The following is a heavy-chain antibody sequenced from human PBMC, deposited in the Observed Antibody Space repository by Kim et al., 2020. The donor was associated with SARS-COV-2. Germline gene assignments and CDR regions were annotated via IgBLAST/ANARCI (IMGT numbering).Heavy chain of an antibody. CDR3: VRGYVGGPFDL. V-gene: IGHV3-20*01. D-gene: IGHD3-10*01. CDR1: GFTFEDYG. J-gene: IGHJ4*02. CDR2: INRKSDST. Sequence: GGSLRLSCVASGFTFEDYGMSWVRQAPGKGLEWVSGINRKSDSTGYVDSVKGRYTISRDNAKKSLYLQMNRLRAEDTAFYQCVRGYVGGPFDLWGQGIRVTVSS.